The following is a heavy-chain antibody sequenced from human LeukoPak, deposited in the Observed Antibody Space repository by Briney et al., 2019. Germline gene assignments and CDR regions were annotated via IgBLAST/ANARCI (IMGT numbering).Heavy chain of an antibody. CDR1: GGSISSSDYY. Sequence: SETLSLTCTVSGGSISSSDYYWGWIRQPPGKGLEWIGSIYYSGKTYYNPSLKSRVTISVDTSKNQFSLRLSFVTAADTAVYYCARYPTAMVSFDYWGQGTLVTVSS. CDR3: ARYPTAMVSFDY. V-gene: IGHV4-39*01. CDR2: IYYSGKT. D-gene: IGHD5-18*01. J-gene: IGHJ4*02.